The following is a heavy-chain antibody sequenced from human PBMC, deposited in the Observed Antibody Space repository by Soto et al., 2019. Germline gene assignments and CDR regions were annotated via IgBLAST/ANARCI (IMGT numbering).Heavy chain of an antibody. Sequence: EVQLVESGGGLVQPGRSLRLSCAASGFTFDDYAMHWVRQAPGKGLEWVSGISWYSGSIGYADSVKGRFTISRDNAKNSLYLQMNSLRAEDTALYYCAKGGDGYAYFDYWGQGTLVTVSS. CDR2: ISWYSGSI. V-gene: IGHV3-9*01. CDR3: AKGGDGYAYFDY. J-gene: IGHJ4*02. D-gene: IGHD5-12*01. CDR1: GFTFDDYA.